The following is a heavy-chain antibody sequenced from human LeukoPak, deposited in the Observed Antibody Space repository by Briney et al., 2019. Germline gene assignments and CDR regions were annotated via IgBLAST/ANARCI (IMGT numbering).Heavy chain of an antibody. CDR1: GFTFTSFA. CDR3: AKNLWFGEFTFDY. J-gene: IGHJ4*02. D-gene: IGHD3-10*01. CDR2: ISRTGVAT. Sequence: PGGSLRLSCAASGFTFTSFAMSWVRQAPGKGLEWVSTISRTGVATYYANSVKGRFTISRDNSKNTLYLQMNSLRAEDTAVYYCAKNLWFGEFTFDYWGQGTLVTVSS. V-gene: IGHV3-23*01.